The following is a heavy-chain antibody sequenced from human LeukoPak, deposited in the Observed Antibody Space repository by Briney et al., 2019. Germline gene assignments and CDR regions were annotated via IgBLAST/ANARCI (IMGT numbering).Heavy chain of an antibody. Sequence: GASVKVSCKASGYTFTGYYMHWVRQAPGQGLERMGWINPNSGGTNYAQKFQGRVTMTRDTSISTAYMELSRLRSDDTAVYYCARGGGIAGPNWFDPWGQGTLVTVSS. D-gene: IGHD6-13*01. CDR2: INPNSGGT. CDR3: ARGGGIAGPNWFDP. J-gene: IGHJ5*02. V-gene: IGHV1-2*02. CDR1: GYTFTGYY.